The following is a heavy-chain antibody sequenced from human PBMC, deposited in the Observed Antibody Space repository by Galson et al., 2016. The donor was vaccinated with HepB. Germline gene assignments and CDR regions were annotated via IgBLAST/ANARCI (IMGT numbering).Heavy chain of an antibody. CDR2: IDWDDDK. J-gene: IGHJ4*02. Sequence: PALVKPTQTLTLTCTFSGFSLSTGGMCVSWIRQPPGKALEWLARIDWDDDKYYSTSLKTRPTISKDTSKNQVVLTMTNMDPVDTATYYCARIRSSGIDDWGQGTLVTVAA. CDR1: GFSLSTGGMC. V-gene: IGHV2-70*11. D-gene: IGHD3-22*01. CDR3: ARIRSSGIDD.